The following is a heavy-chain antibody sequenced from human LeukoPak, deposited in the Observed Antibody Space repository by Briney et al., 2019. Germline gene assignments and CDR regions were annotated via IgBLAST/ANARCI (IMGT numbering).Heavy chain of an antibody. CDR1: GGTFSSYA. Sequence: SVKVSCKASGGTFSSYAISWMRQAPGQGLEWMGGIIPIFGTANYAQKFQGRVTITTDESTSTAYMELSSLRSEDTAVYYCARAGIVGAKKAFDIWGQGTMVTVSS. CDR2: IIPIFGTA. J-gene: IGHJ3*02. CDR3: ARAGIVGAKKAFDI. D-gene: IGHD1-26*01. V-gene: IGHV1-69*05.